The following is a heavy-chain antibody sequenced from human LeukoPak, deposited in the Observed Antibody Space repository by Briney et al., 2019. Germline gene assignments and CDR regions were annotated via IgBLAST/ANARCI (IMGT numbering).Heavy chain of an antibody. D-gene: IGHD3-22*01. Sequence: PGGSLRLSCAASGFTFSGSAMHWVRQASGKGLEWVGRIRSKANSYATAYAASVKGRFTISRDDSKNTAYLQMNSLKTEDTAVYYCTRQYYYDSSGYYSYDDAFDIWGQGTMVTVSS. CDR1: GFTFSGSA. J-gene: IGHJ3*02. CDR3: TRQYYYDSSGYYSYDDAFDI. CDR2: IRSKANSYAT. V-gene: IGHV3-73*01.